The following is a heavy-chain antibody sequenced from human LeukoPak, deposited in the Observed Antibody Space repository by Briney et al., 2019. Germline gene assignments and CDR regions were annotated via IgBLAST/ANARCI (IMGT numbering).Heavy chain of an antibody. CDR3: ARHQSYGSGTYYAPFDN. D-gene: IGHD3-10*01. CDR2: IYFSGTT. V-gene: IGHV4-39*01. J-gene: IGHJ4*02. CDR1: GGSVSSSRYY. Sequence: PSETLSLTCTVAGGSVSSSRYYWGWIRQPPMKGLEWIGSIYFSGTTEYNLSLKSRVTISVDTSRNQFSLKLSSVTAAATAVYFCARHQSYGSGTYYAPFDNWGQGILVTVSA.